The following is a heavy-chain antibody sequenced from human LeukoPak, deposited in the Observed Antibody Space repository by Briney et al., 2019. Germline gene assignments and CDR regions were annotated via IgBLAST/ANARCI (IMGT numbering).Heavy chain of an antibody. CDR2: ISYSGGT. CDR3: ARHFDY. Sequence: SETLSLTCTVSGGSISSGGYYWSWIRQPPGKGLEWIGTISYSGGTYYNPSLKSRVTISIDTSKTQFSLKLSSVTATDTAVYYCARHFDYWGQGTLVTVSS. CDR1: GGSISSGGYY. V-gene: IGHV4-39*01. J-gene: IGHJ4*02.